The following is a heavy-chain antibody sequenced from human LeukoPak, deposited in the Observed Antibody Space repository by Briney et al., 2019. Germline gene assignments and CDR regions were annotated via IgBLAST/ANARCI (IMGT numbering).Heavy chain of an antibody. J-gene: IGHJ5*02. CDR1: GFTFSSYS. D-gene: IGHD3-3*01. V-gene: IGHV3-21*01. Sequence: KPGGSLRLSCPASGFTFSSYSMNWVRQAPGKGLEWVSSISISSSYIYYADSVKGRFTISRDNAKNSLYLQMNSLRAEDTAVYYCARDGSGGFWSGYRNWFDPWGQGTLVTVSS. CDR2: ISISSSYI. CDR3: ARDGSGGFWSGYRNWFDP.